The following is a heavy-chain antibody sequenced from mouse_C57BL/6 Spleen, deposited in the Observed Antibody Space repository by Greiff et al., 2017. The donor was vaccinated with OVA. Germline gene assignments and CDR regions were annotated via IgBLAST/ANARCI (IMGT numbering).Heavy chain of an antibody. CDR3: ARDRSTMGTTYAMDY. J-gene: IGHJ4*01. D-gene: IGHD2-2*01. V-gene: IGHV5-4*01. Sequence: EVKLMESGGGLVKPGGSLKLSCAASGFTFSSYAMSWVRQTPEKRLEWVATISDGGSYTYYPDNVKGRFTISRDNAKNNLYLQMSQLKSEDTAMYYCARDRSTMGTTYAMDYWGQGTSVTVSS. CDR1: GFTFSSYA. CDR2: ISDGGSYT.